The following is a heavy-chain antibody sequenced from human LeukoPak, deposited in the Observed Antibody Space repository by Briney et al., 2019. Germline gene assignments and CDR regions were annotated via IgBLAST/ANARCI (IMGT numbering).Heavy chain of an antibody. D-gene: IGHD6-13*01. CDR1: GGSFSGYY. CDR3: ARVIAAAGIDY. J-gene: IGHJ4*02. V-gene: IGHV4-34*01. Sequence: SETLSLACAVYGGSFSGYYWGWIRQPPGKGLEWIGEINHSGSTNYNPSLKSRVTISVDTSKNQFSLKLSSVTAADTAVYYCARVIAAAGIDYWGQGTLVTVSS. CDR2: INHSGST.